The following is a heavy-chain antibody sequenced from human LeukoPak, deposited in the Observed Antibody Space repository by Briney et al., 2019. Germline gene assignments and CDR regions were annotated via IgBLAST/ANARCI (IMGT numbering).Heavy chain of an antibody. CDR1: GFTFSSYT. Sequence: PGGSLRLSCAASGFTFSSYTMNWVRQAPGKGLEWVSHISSSSSIKYYADSVKGRFTISRDNAKNSLYLQMNSLRAADTAVYYCARDGPSIAAADDFDYWGQGTLVTVSS. V-gene: IGHV3-48*04. D-gene: IGHD6-13*01. CDR3: ARDGPSIAAADDFDY. CDR2: ISSSSSIK. J-gene: IGHJ4*02.